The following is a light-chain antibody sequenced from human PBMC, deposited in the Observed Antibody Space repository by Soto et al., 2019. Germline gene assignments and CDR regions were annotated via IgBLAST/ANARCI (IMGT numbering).Light chain of an antibody. J-gene: IGLJ2*01. Sequence: QAVVTQPPSVSGAHGQRVTISCTGRKSNIGAGYDVPWYQQLPGTAPKLLINDNTNRPPGVPDRFSGSKSGTSASLAITGLPAEHEADYYCQSYDRSLSGSVFGGGTKLTVL. CDR2: DNT. CDR3: QSYDRSLSGSV. V-gene: IGLV1-40*01. CDR1: KSNIGAGYD.